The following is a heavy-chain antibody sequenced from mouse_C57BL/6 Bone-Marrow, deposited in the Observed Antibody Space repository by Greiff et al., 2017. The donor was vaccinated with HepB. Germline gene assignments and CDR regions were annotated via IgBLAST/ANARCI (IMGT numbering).Heavy chain of an antibody. Sequence: QVQLQQSGAELARPGASVKLSCKASGYTFTSYGISWVKQRTGQGLEWIGEIYPRSGNTYYNEKFKGKATLTADESSSTAYMELRSLTSEDSAVYFCARSGVYYYGSTWFAYWGQGTRVTVSA. J-gene: IGHJ3*01. V-gene: IGHV1-81*01. CDR3: ARSGVYYYGSTWFAY. D-gene: IGHD1-1*01. CDR2: IYPRSGNT. CDR1: GYTFTSYG.